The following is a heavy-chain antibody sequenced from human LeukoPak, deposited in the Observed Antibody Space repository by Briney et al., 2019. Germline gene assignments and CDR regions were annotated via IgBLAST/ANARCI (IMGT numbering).Heavy chain of an antibody. J-gene: IGHJ4*02. CDR2: IYDSGAA. V-gene: IGHV4-59*11. CDR3: ARGGVTAKYYFDS. Sequence: SETLSLTCTVSGGSISPLYWGWIRQPPGKGLEFIGYIYDSGAANYNPSLKSRVTLSVDTSKKQFSLKLNSVTAADTAVYYCARGGVTAKYYFDSWGQGTLVTVSS. D-gene: IGHD3-10*01. CDR1: GGSISPLY.